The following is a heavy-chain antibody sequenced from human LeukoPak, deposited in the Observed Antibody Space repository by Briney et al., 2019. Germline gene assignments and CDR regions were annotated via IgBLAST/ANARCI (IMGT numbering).Heavy chain of an antibody. V-gene: IGHV1-69*13. Sequence: GASVKVSCKASGGTFSSYAISWVRQAPGQGLEWMGGIIPIFGTANYAQKFQGRVTITADESTSTAYMELSSLRSEDTAVYYCARDQGSSGYYSDDDDAFDIWGQGTMVTASS. J-gene: IGHJ3*02. CDR1: GGTFSSYA. CDR3: ARDQGSSGYYSDDDDAFDI. D-gene: IGHD3-22*01. CDR2: IIPIFGTA.